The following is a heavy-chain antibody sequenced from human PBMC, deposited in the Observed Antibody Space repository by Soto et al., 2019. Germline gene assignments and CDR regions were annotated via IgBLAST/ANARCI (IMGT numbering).Heavy chain of an antibody. Sequence: QVQLVESGGGVGQPGKSLRLSCAASGFTFSSYSMNWVRQAPGRGLEWVAVISYDETKRYYGDSVKGRFSISRDTAKNTLYLQMNSLRAEDTAVYYCARSIALSGLDYWGQGTRVTVSS. J-gene: IGHJ4*02. V-gene: IGHV3-30-3*01. CDR1: GFTFSSYS. D-gene: IGHD6-19*01. CDR3: ARSIALSGLDY. CDR2: ISYDETKR.